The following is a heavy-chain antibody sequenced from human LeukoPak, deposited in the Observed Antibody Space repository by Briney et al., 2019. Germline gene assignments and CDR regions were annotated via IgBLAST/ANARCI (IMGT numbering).Heavy chain of an antibody. Sequence: PSETLSLTCAVYGGSFSGYYWSWIRQAPGKGLEWIGEINHSGSTNYNPSLKSRVTISVDTSKNQFSLKLSSVTAADTAVYYCARGGGYNWFDPWGQGTLVTVSS. CDR1: GGSFSGYY. CDR2: INHSGST. V-gene: IGHV4-34*01. J-gene: IGHJ5*02. CDR3: ARGGGYNWFDP.